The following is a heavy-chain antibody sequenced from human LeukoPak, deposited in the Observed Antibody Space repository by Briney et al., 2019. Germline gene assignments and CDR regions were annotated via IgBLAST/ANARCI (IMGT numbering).Heavy chain of an antibody. D-gene: IGHD3-3*01. Sequence: PGGSLRLSCAASGFIFPNAWMHWVRQAPGKGLEWVGRIKNKNSGRTTNYIAPVKGRFTISRDDSRNTLYLEMDSLKTEDTAVYYCAKDDDDFLDVFAIWGQGTMVTVSS. CDR3: AKDDDDFLDVFAI. V-gene: IGHV3-15*01. J-gene: IGHJ3*02. CDR1: GFIFPNAW. CDR2: IKNKNSGRTT.